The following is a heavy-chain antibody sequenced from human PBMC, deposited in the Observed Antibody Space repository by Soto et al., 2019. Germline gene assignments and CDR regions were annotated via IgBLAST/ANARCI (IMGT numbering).Heavy chain of an antibody. CDR3: TTGSVDGI. Sequence: EVQLVESAGGLVKPGGSLRLSCVASGFSFNEAWMNWVRQAPGQGLEWVGRIKTSAGGGATNYAAPVQGRFTISRDDSKNTLYLHINGLRTEDTASYYCTTGSVDGIWGQGTTVIVSS. V-gene: IGHV3-15*07. CDR2: IKTSAGGGAT. CDR1: GFSFNEAW. D-gene: IGHD2-15*01. J-gene: IGHJ6*02.